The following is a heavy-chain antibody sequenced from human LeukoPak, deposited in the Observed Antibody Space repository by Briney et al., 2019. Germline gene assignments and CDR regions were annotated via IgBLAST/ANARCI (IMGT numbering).Heavy chain of an antibody. CDR2: IWYDGSNK. D-gene: IGHD2-2*01. V-gene: IGHV3-33*01. J-gene: IGHJ6*02. Sequence: GGSLRLSCAASGFTFSSYGMHWVRQAPGKGLEWVAVIWYDGSNKYYADSVKGRFTISRDNSKNTLYLHMNSLRAEDTAVYYCARESIVVVPAAIVPYGMDVWGQGTTVTVSS. CDR1: GFTFSSYG. CDR3: ARESIVVVPAAIVPYGMDV.